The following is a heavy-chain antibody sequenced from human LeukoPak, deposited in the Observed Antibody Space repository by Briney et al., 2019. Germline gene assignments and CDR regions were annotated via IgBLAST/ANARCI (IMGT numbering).Heavy chain of an antibody. Sequence: ASETLSLTCTVSGGSVSSGSYYWSWIRQPPGKGLEWIGYIYYSGSTNYNSSLKSRVTISVDTSKNQFSLKLSSVTAADTAVYYCARGGYDYDYYYYGMDVWGQGTTVTVSS. V-gene: IGHV4-61*01. CDR2: IYYSGST. J-gene: IGHJ6*02. CDR3: ARGGYDYDYYYYGMDV. D-gene: IGHD5-12*01. CDR1: GGSVSSGSYY.